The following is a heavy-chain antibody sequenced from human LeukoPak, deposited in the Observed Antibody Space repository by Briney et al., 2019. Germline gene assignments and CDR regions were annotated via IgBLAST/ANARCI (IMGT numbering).Heavy chain of an antibody. CDR2: INPNSGGT. CDR1: GYTFTGYY. J-gene: IGHJ6*03. D-gene: IGHD4-17*01. CDR3: ARKYRDYGGYYYYYYYMDV. Sequence: ASVKVSCKASGYTFTGYYMHWVRQAPGQGLEWMGWINPNSGGTNYAQKFQGRVTMTRDTSISTAYMELSSLRSEDTAVYYCARKYRDYGGYYYYYYYMDVWGKGTTVTVSS. V-gene: IGHV1-2*02.